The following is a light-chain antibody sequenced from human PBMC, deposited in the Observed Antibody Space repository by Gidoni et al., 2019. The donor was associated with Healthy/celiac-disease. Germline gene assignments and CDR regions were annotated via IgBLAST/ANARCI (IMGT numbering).Light chain of an antibody. CDR3: QQYYSYPQT. Sequence: AIRITQPPSSLSASTGDRVTITCRASQGISSYLAWYQQKPGKAPKLLIYAASTLQSGVPSRFSGSGSGTDFTLTISSLQSEDFATYYCQQYYSYPQTFGQGTKVEIK. CDR1: QGISSY. J-gene: IGKJ1*01. CDR2: AAS. V-gene: IGKV1-8*01.